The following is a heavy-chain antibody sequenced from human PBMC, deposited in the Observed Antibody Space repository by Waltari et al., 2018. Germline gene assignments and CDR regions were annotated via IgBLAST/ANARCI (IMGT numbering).Heavy chain of an antibody. Sequence: EGQLVESGGGVVKPGGALRRYGAASGFTFRSYSMHWVRQAPWKGLEWVSSISSSSSYIDYADSVKGRFTISRGNAKTSHYLQMTSLRAEDTAVYYCARDVAARRGNYYMYVWGKGTTFIVSS. CDR1: GFTFRSYS. D-gene: IGHD6-6*01. V-gene: IGHV3-21*01. CDR3: ARDVAARRGNYYMYV. J-gene: IGHJ6*03. CDR2: ISSSSSYI.